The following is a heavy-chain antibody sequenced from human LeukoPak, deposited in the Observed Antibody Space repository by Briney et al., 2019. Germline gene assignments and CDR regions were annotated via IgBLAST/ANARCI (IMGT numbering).Heavy chain of an antibody. J-gene: IGHJ3*02. CDR2: ISSSSSYI. CDR3: AREYYDSSGYYYPHAFDI. Sequence: GGSLRLSCAASGFTFRAFWMNWVRQAPGKGLEWVSSISSSSSYIYYADSVKGRFTISRDNAKNSLYLQMNSLRAEDTAVYYCAREYYDSSGYYYPHAFDIWGQGTMVTVSS. CDR1: GFTFRAFW. V-gene: IGHV3-21*01. D-gene: IGHD3-22*01.